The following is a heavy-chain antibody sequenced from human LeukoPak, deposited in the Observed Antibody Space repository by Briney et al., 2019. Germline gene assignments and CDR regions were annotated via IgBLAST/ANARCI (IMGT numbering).Heavy chain of an antibody. D-gene: IGHD6-13*01. Sequence: PGGSLRLSCAASGFTFSNYWMHWVRHAPGKGLLWVARIHTNGSSTSYADSVKGRFTISRDNAKNTLYLQMNSLRAEDTAVYYCARALAAAGTGGYLWGQGTLVTVSS. J-gene: IGHJ4*02. V-gene: IGHV3-74*01. CDR2: IHTNGSST. CDR1: GFTFSNYW. CDR3: ARALAAAGTGGYL.